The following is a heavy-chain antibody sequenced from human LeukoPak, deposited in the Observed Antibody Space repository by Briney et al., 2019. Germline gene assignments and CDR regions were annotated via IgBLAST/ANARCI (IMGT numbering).Heavy chain of an antibody. CDR3: ARDPGAFPYFFDC. CDR2: ISGDGVSP. Sequence: GGSLRLSCAASGFAFSNYNMNWVRQAPGKGLECVSAISGDGVSPYYADSVRGRFTISRDNSKNTLYLQMNSLRVEDTAVYFCARDPGAFPYFFDCWGQGTLVTVSS. CDR1: GFAFSNYN. J-gene: IGHJ4*02. D-gene: IGHD4/OR15-4a*01. V-gene: IGHV3-23*01.